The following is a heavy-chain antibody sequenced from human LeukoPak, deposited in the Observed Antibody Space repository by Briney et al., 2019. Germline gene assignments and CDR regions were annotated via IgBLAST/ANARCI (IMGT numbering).Heavy chain of an antibody. CDR2: INPNSGGT. J-gene: IGHJ5*02. Sequence: GASVKVSCKASGYTFTSYGISWVRQAPGQGLEWMGWINPNSGGTNYAQKFQGRVTMTSDTSISTAYMELSRLRSDDTAVYYCARGSQLWLFGWFDPWGQGTLVTVSS. D-gene: IGHD5-18*01. CDR1: GYTFTSYG. V-gene: IGHV1-2*02. CDR3: ARGSQLWLFGWFDP.